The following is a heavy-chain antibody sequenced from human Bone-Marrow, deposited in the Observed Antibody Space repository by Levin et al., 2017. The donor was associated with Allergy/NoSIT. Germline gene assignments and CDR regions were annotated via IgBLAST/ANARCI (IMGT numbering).Heavy chain of an antibody. CDR3: AIAGFLQWFPYHYSGMDV. Sequence: GGSLRLSCTASGYTFTDYYIQWVRQAPGQGLEWMGWINSNSGVTEYGEHFQGRVTMTRDTSISTAYMELSRLRSDDTAVYYCAIAGFLQWFPYHYSGMDVWGQGTTVTVSS. J-gene: IGHJ6*02. CDR1: GYTFTDYY. V-gene: IGHV1-2*02. CDR2: INSNSGVT. D-gene: IGHD3-3*01.